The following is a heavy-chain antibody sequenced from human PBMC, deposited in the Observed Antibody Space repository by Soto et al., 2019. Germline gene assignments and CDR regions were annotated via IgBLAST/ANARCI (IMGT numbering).Heavy chain of an antibody. CDR2: ISGSGST. Sequence: PGGSLRLSCAASGFTFSNHAMNWVRQAPGKGLEWVSTISGSGSTYYADSVKGRFTISRDNSKNTLYLQMNSLRAEDTAVYYCAKAYDFWSGPKSYFDYWGQGTLVTVSS. D-gene: IGHD3-3*01. V-gene: IGHV3-23*01. J-gene: IGHJ4*02. CDR3: AKAYDFWSGPKSYFDY. CDR1: GFTFSNHA.